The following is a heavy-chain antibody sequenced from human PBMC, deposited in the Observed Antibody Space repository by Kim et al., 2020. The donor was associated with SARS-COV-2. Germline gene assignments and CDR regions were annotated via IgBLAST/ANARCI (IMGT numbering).Heavy chain of an antibody. CDR3: ARDKPGGMDV. Sequence: GGSLRLSCAASGFDVNSYYINWVRQAPGKGLDWVSIIYRDDTTYFADSVKGRLTISRDKSNNNLYLQLNSLRAEDTAVYYCARDKPGGMDVWGQGTTVTV. CDR1: GFDVNSYY. V-gene: IGHV3-53*01. J-gene: IGHJ6*02. CDR2: IYRDDTT.